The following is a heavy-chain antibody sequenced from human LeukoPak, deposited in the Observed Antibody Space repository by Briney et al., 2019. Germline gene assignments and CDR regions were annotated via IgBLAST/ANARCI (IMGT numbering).Heavy chain of an antibody. CDR2: ISYDGSNK. CDR1: GFTFSSYA. J-gene: IGHJ4*02. V-gene: IGHV3-30*18. Sequence: GGSLRLSCAASGFTFSSYAMHWVRQPPGKGLEWVAVISYDGSNKYYADSVKGRFTISRDNSKNTLYLQMNSLRAEDTAVYYCAKVMGIAAAGTVPYFDYWGQGTLVTVSS. D-gene: IGHD6-13*01. CDR3: AKVMGIAAAGTVPYFDY.